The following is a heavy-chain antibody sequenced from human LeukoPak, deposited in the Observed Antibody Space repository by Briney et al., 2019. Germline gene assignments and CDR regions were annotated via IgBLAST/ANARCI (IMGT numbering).Heavy chain of an antibody. D-gene: IGHD2-15*01. CDR2: IYYSGST. CDR1: GGSFSGYY. V-gene: IGHV4-59*01. CDR3: AREYCSGGSCPFDY. Sequence: SETLSLTCAVYGGSFSGYYWSWIRQPPGKGLEWIGYIYYSGSTNYNPSLKSRVTISVDTSKNQFSLKLSSVTAADTAVYYCAREYCSGGSCPFDYWGQGTLVTVSS. J-gene: IGHJ4*02.